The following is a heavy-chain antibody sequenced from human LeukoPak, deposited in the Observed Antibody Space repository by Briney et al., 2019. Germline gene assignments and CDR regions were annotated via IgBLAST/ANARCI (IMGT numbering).Heavy chain of an antibody. J-gene: IGHJ5*02. CDR2: IYTTGST. CDR1: GGSISSGSYY. V-gene: IGHV4-61*02. D-gene: IGHD4-17*01. CDR3: ARETTVSSYNWFDP. Sequence: SETLSLTCTVSGGSISSGSYYWSWIRQPARKGLDWIGRIYTTGSTNYNPSLKSRVTISVDTSKNQFSLKLSPVTATDTAVYYCARETTVSSYNWFDPWGQGTLVTVSS.